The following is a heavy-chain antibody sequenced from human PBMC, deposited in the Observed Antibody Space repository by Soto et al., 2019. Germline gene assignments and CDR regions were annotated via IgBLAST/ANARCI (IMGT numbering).Heavy chain of an antibody. V-gene: IGHV3-33*08. CDR1: GFTFSSYG. Sequence: QPGGSLGLSCAASGFTFSSYGMHWVRQAPGKGLEWVAVIWYDGSNKYYADSVKGRFTISRDNSKNTLYLQMNSLRAEDTAVYYCARDRMGRSYSSSFDYWGQGTLVTVSS. CDR3: ARDRMGRSYSSSFDY. CDR2: IWYDGSNK. J-gene: IGHJ4*02. D-gene: IGHD6-6*01.